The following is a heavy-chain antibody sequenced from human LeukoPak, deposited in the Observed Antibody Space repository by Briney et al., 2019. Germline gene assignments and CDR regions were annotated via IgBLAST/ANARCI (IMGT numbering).Heavy chain of an antibody. CDR1: GGSISSGSYY. Sequence: PSETLSLTCTVSGGSISSGSYYWSWIRQPAGKGLEWIGRIYTSGSTNYNPSLKSRVTISVDTSKNQFSLKLSSVTAADTAVYYCARGGYYPYWGQGTLVTVSS. CDR2: IYTSGST. J-gene: IGHJ4*02. V-gene: IGHV4-61*02. D-gene: IGHD3-3*01. CDR3: ARGGYYPY.